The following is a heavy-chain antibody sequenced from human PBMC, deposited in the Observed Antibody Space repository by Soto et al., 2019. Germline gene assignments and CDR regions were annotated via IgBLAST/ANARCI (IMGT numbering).Heavy chain of an antibody. Sequence: SVKVSCKASGCTFSSYAISWVRQAPRQGLEWMGGIIPIFGTANYAQKFQDRVTITTDKSTSTAYMELSSLRSEDTAVYYCAGQTREWVAGGYYYYGMDLWGQGTTVTVSS. CDR2: IIPIFGTA. J-gene: IGHJ6*02. V-gene: IGHV1-69*05. CDR3: AGQTREWVAGGYYYYGMDL. CDR1: GCTFSSYA. D-gene: IGHD3-3*01.